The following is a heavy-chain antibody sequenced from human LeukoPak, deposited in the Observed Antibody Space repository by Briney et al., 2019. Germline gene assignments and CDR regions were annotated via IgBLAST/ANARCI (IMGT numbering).Heavy chain of an antibody. CDR1: GGSISGYY. CDR2: IYYSGTT. Sequence: SETLSLTCTVSGGSISGYYWSWIRQPPGGGLEWIGYIYYSGTTNYNPSLKSRLTISVDTSKNQFSLKLSSVTAADTAIYYCARQHPSGRGSGLDYWGQGTLVIVSS. V-gene: IGHV4-59*08. J-gene: IGHJ4*02. CDR3: ARQHPSGRGSGLDY. D-gene: IGHD2-15*01.